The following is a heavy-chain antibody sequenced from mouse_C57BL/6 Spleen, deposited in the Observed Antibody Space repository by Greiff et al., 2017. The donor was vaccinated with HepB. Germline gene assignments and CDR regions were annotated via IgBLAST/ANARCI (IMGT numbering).Heavy chain of an antibody. CDR3: TRDGGDYWYFDV. V-gene: IGHV5-9-1*02. J-gene: IGHJ1*03. CDR2: ISSGGDYI. CDR1: GFTFSSYA. Sequence: EVQLQQSGEGLVKPGGSLKLSCAASGFTFSSYAMSWVRQTPEKRLEWVAYISSGGDYIYYADTVKGRFTISRDNARNTLYLQMSSLKSEDTAMYYCTRDGGDYWYFDVWGTGTTVTVSS. D-gene: IGHD2-13*01.